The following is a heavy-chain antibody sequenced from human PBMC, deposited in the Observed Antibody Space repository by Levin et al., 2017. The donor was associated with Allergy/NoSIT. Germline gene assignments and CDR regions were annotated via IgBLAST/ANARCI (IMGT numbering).Heavy chain of an antibody. CDR2: INDRENV. D-gene: IGHD6-19*01. J-gene: IGHJ6*02. CDR3: ARGQWLVAPVGLDV. CDR1: GGSFSGYY. V-gene: IGHV4-34*01. Sequence: SETLSLTCAVSGGSFSGYYWNWIRQPPGKGPEWIGEINDRENVNYNPSLKSRVTISVDTPERQFSLSLSSVTAADTAVYYCARGQWLVAPVGLDVWGQGTTVSVSS.